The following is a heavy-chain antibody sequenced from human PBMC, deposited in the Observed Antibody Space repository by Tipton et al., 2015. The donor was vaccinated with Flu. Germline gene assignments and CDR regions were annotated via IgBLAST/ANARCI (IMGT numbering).Heavy chain of an antibody. J-gene: IGHJ4*02. V-gene: IGHV4-39*07. CDR3: ARVWSSFVATASLDY. D-gene: IGHD1-1*01. CDR1: GGSVTRSSYY. Sequence: TLSLTCAVSGGSVTRSSYYWGWIRQPPGKGLEWIGSIYYSGSTYYNPSLKSRVTISLDMSKDQFSLKLASVTAADTAVYYCARVWSSFVATASLDYWGRGTLVTVSS. CDR2: IYYSGST.